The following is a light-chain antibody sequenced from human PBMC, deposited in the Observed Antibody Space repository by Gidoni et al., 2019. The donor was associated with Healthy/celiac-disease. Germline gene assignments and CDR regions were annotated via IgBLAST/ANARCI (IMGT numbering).Light chain of an antibody. Sequence: QSVLTQPPSASSTPGQRVTISCSGSSSNIGSNYVYWYQQLPETAPKLLIYRKNQRPSGVPDRFSGSKSGTSASLAISGLRSEDEADYYCAAWDDSLSVVFGGGTKLTVL. V-gene: IGLV1-47*01. CDR2: RKN. J-gene: IGLJ2*01. CDR3: AAWDDSLSVV. CDR1: SSNIGSNY.